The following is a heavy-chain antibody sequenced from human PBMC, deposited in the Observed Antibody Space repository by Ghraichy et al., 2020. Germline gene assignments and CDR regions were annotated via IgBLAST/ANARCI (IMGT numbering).Heavy chain of an antibody. CDR1: GGSFSGYD. Sequence: ESLKISCAVYGGSFSGYDWTWIRQPPGKGPEWIGDFSHRGYSNYNPSPEGRVTISVDASKNQFALRLSSLIAANTALYYCARKPQEAPGGWGYPYYYGLVVWGQGTIGTV. D-gene: IGHD3-16*02. CDR3: ARKPQEAPGGWGYPYYYGLVV. CDR2: FSHRGYS. J-gene: IGHJ6*02. V-gene: IGHV4-34*01.